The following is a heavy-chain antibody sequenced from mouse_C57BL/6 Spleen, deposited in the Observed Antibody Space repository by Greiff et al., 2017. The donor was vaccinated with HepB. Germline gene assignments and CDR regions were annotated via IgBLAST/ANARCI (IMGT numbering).Heavy chain of an antibody. V-gene: IGHV5-12*01. CDR1: GFTFSDYY. J-gene: IGHJ3*01. Sequence: EVQLQESGGGLVQPGGSLKLSCAASGFTFSDYYMYWVRQTPEKRLEWVAYISNGGGSTYYPDTVKGRFTISRDNAKNTLYLQMSRLKSEDTAMYYCARLYYDYDEFAYWGQGTLVTVSA. CDR2: ISNGGGST. D-gene: IGHD2-4*01. CDR3: ARLYYDYDEFAY.